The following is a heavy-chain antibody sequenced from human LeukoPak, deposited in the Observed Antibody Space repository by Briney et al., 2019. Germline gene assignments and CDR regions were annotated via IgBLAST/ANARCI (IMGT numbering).Heavy chain of an antibody. Sequence: PGGSLRLSCTASGFTFSSYAMSWVRQAPGKGLEWVSGISSSFGSTYYADSVKGRFTISRDNSKNTLYLQMNSLRAEDTAVYYCARERGSVSGSFDAFDIWGQGTMVTVSS. CDR3: ARERGSVSGSFDAFDI. D-gene: IGHD3-10*01. J-gene: IGHJ3*02. CDR2: ISSSFGST. CDR1: GFTFSSYA. V-gene: IGHV3-23*01.